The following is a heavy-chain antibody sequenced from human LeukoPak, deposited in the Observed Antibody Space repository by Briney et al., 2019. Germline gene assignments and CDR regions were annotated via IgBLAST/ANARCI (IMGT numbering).Heavy chain of an antibody. CDR3: ARVNIVVVPAAVYYFDY. CDR1: GYTFTSYG. V-gene: IGHV1-18*04. J-gene: IGHJ4*02. CDR2: ISAYNGNT. Sequence: ASVKVSCKASGYTFTSYGISWVRQAPGQGLEWRGGISAYNGNTNYAQKLQGRVTMTTDTSTSTAYMELRSLRSDDTAVYYCARVNIVVVPAAVYYFDYWGQGTLVTVSS. D-gene: IGHD2-2*01.